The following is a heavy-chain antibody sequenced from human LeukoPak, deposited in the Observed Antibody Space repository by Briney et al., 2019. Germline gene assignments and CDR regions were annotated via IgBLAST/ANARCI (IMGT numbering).Heavy chain of an antibody. CDR3: ARVGYCSGGSCWDLDY. J-gene: IGHJ4*02. V-gene: IGHV3-48*03. Sequence: GGSLRLSCAASAFTFSSYEMNWVRQAPGKGLEWVSYISSSGSTIYYADSVKGRFTISRDNAKNSLYLQMNSLRAEDTAVYYCARVGYCSGGSCWDLDYWGQGTLVTVSS. D-gene: IGHD2-15*01. CDR1: AFTFSSYE. CDR2: ISSSGSTI.